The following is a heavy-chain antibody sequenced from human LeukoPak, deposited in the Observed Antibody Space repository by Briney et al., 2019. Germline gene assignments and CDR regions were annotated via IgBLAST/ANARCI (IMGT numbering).Heavy chain of an antibody. J-gene: IGHJ4*03. V-gene: IGHV1-18*01. D-gene: IGHD2-21*02. CDR2: ISAYNGNT. Sequence: ASVKVSCKASGYTFTSYGINWVRQAPGQGLEWMGWISAYNGNTNYAQKLQGRLTMTTDTSTSTAYMELRSLRSDDTAVYYCARRSNCGSDCSFGYWGQGTLGTVSS. CDR3: ARRSNCGSDCSFGY. CDR1: GYTFTSYG.